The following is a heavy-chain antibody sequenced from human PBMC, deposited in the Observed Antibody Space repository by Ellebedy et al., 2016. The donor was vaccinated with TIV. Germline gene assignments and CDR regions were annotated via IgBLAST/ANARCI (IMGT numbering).Heavy chain of an antibody. D-gene: IGHD6-19*01. CDR3: AKVLAVAGADY. CDR2: INDRGVST. Sequence: PGGSLRLSCAASGFTFVTYAMSWVRQTPGKRLEWVSSINDRGVSTYYADSVKGRFTVSRDNSKNTLFLQMNNLRGEDTAFYYCAKVLAVAGADYWGQGTLVTVSS. CDR1: GFTFVTYA. V-gene: IGHV3-23*01. J-gene: IGHJ4*02.